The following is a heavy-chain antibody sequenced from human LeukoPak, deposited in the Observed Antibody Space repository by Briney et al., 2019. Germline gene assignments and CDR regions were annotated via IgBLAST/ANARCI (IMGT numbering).Heavy chain of an antibody. CDR1: GFTFSSYA. Sequence: GGSLRLSCAASGFTFSSYAMSWVRQAPGKGLEWVSTISGSGGSTYYADSVKGRSTISSDNSKNTLYLQMNSLRAEDTAVYYCAKGPREVRGVIITFYFDYWGQGTLVTVSS. CDR2: ISGSGGST. D-gene: IGHD3-10*01. V-gene: IGHV3-23*01. J-gene: IGHJ4*02. CDR3: AKGPREVRGVIITFYFDY.